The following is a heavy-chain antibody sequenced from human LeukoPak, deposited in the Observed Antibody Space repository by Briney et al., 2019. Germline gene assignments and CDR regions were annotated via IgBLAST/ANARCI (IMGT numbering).Heavy chain of an antibody. CDR3: AKQLDS. Sequence: GGSLRLSCAASGFTYSSYSMNLVRQAPGKGLEWVSYISGSGSSIYYADSVKGRFTISRDNAKNSLHLQMNSLRSEDTAVYYCAKQLDSWGQGTLVTVSS. D-gene: IGHD1/OR15-1a*01. CDR1: GFTYSSYS. V-gene: IGHV3-48*01. CDR2: ISGSGSSI. J-gene: IGHJ4*02.